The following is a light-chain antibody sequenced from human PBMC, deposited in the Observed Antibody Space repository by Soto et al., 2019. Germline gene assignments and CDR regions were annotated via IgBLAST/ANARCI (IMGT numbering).Light chain of an antibody. J-gene: IGKJ5*01. CDR3: QQYYGLPPIT. CDR2: HAS. Sequence: DIQMTQSPSSLSASIGDRVTITCQASQNITNNLSWYQQKPGKAPNLLIYHASKLAKGVTSRFSGSGSGTDFSFIITSLQREDLATYYCQQYYGLPPITFGQGKRLEIK. CDR1: QNITNN. V-gene: IGKV1-33*01.